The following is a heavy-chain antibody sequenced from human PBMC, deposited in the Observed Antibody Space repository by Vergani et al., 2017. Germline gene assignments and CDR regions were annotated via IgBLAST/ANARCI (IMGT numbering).Heavy chain of an antibody. CDR3: ARAKVLRYCSSTSCYRSGAFDI. Sequence: QVQLVQSGAEVKKPGASVKVSCKASGYTFTSYGISWVRQAPGQGLECMGWISAYNGNTNYAQKLQGRVTMTTDTSTSTAYMELRSLRSDVTAVYYCARAKVLRYCSSTSCYRSGAFDIWGQGTMVTVSS. CDR2: ISAYNGNT. D-gene: IGHD2-2*01. V-gene: IGHV1-18*01. CDR1: GYTFTSYG. J-gene: IGHJ3*02.